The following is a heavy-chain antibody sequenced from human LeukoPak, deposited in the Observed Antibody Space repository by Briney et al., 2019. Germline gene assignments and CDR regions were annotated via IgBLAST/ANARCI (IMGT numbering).Heavy chain of an antibody. Sequence: SETLSLTCAVSGGSIRSRNYYWDWIRQPPGKGLEWIGNFHDSGSTYYNPSLKSRVTISGDTSKNQYSLKLTSVTAADTAVYYCARHTRPGCSGYENAFDIWGQGTMVTVSS. V-gene: IGHV4-39*01. CDR2: FHDSGST. J-gene: IGHJ3*02. CDR1: GGSIRSRNYY. D-gene: IGHD5-12*01. CDR3: ARHTRPGCSGYENAFDI.